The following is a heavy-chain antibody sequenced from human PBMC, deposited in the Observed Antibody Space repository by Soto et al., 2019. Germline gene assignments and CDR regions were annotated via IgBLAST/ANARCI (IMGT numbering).Heavy chain of an antibody. V-gene: IGHV4-39*01. D-gene: IGHD3-22*01. Sequence: QLLLQEAGPRLVEPSEALSLTCTASSGSISSTSYYWAWIRQPPGKGLEWIGAIYYDGTTYYTESLKSRVSISVDTSKNQFSLKVNSVTAADTAVYFCARQGRNTKIVLVKHYAADFWGQGTAVTVSS. J-gene: IGHJ6*02. CDR1: SGSISSTSYY. CDR3: ARQGRNTKIVLVKHYAADF. CDR2: IYYDGTT.